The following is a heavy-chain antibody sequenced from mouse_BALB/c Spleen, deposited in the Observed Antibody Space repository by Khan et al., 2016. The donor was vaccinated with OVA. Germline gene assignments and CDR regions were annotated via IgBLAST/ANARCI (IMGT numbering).Heavy chain of an antibody. J-gene: IGHJ2*01. CDR2: IRNKSNNYAT. Sequence: EVQLVESGGGLVQPKGSLKLACAASGFTFNTYAMNWVRQAPGKGLEWVARIRNKSNNYATYYADSVIDRFTISRDDSQTMLYLQMSNLKTEDTAMYYCVRSSGYYFDYWGQGTTLTVSS. CDR1: GFTFNTYA. V-gene: IGHV10-1*02. CDR3: VRSSGYYFDY. D-gene: IGHD3-1*01.